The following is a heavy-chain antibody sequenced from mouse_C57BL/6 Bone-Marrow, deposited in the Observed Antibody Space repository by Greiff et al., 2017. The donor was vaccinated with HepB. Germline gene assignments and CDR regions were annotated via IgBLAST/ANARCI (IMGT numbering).Heavy chain of an antibody. Sequence: EVQLVESGPGMVNPSPSLSLTCTVTGYSFTSGYDWHWIRHIPVNKLEWMGYISYSGSTNYNPTFKSRISITHDTSKNHFSLKLNSVTTKDTATYYCARARVTTGAMDYWGQGTSVTVSS. CDR2: ISYSGST. D-gene: IGHD2-2*01. V-gene: IGHV3-1*01. CDR1: GYSFTSGYD. J-gene: IGHJ4*01. CDR3: ARARVTTGAMDY.